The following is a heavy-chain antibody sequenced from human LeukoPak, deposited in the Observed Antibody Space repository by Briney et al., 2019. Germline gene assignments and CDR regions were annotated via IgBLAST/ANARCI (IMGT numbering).Heavy chain of an antibody. Sequence: ASVKVSCKASGYTFTGYYMHWVRQAPGQGVEGMGWINPNSGGTNYAQKFQGRVTMTRDTSISTAYTELSRLRSDDTAVYYCARLSGQTRDGYNSKLDYWGQGTLVTVSS. D-gene: IGHD5-12*01. J-gene: IGHJ4*02. CDR1: GYTFTGYY. V-gene: IGHV1-2*02. CDR3: ARLSGQTRDGYNSKLDY. CDR2: INPNSGGT.